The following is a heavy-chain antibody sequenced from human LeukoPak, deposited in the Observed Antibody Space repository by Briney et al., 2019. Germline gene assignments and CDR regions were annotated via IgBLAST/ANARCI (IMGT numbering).Heavy chain of an antibody. D-gene: IGHD6-19*01. CDR1: GFTFSRYA. Sequence: GSLRLSCAASGFTFSRYAMSWVRQAPGKGLEWVSGISGSGGSTYYADSVKGRFTISRDNSKNTLYLQMNSLRAEDTAVYYCAKDEYSSGWYVDYWGQGTLVTVSS. V-gene: IGHV3-23*01. J-gene: IGHJ4*02. CDR3: AKDEYSSGWYVDY. CDR2: ISGSGGST.